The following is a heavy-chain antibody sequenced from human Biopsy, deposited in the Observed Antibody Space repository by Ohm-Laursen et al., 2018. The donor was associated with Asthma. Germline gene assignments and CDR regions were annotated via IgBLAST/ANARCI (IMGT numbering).Heavy chain of an antibody. CDR2: IYYSGST. CDR3: ARGISRVTGLFDHFDS. V-gene: IGHV4-59*01. J-gene: IGHJ4*02. D-gene: IGHD2-21*02. CDR1: GVSISSDY. Sequence: SETLSLTSTVSGVSISSDYWSWIRQPPGKGLEWIGHIYYSGSTNYQPFLKSRVTISVDTSKNQFSLKLRSVTAADAAVYYCARGISRVTGLFDHFDSWGQGTLVTVSS.